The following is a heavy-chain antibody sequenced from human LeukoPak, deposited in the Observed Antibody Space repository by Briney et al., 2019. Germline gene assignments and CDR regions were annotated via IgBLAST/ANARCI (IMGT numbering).Heavy chain of an antibody. CDR3: VRAHCSSTSCYIVDP. Sequence: ASVKVSCKASGYTFTSYYMHWVRQAPGQVLEWMGIINPSGGSTSYAQKFQGRVTMTRDTSTSTVYMELSSLRSEDTAVYYCVRAHCSSTSCYIVDPWGQGTLVTVSS. CDR1: GYTFTSYY. CDR2: INPSGGST. D-gene: IGHD2-2*02. J-gene: IGHJ5*02. V-gene: IGHV1-46*01.